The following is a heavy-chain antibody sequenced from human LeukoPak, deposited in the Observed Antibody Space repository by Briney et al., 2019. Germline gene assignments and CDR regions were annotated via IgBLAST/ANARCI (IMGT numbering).Heavy chain of an antibody. D-gene: IGHD3-16*01. CDR3: TSALNLVLGELLGD. J-gene: IGHJ4*02. Sequence: PRRSLRPSRAASGFVLRKAWMAWVRPAPGEGVEWVWRNKTEAEERPTDYAPPVKGKFTISRDDAKSTLYLQMSSLTTVDTAVYFCTSALNLVLGELLGDWGQGTLVTVSS. CDR1: GFVLRKAW. CDR2: NKTEAEERPT. V-gene: IGHV3-15*01.